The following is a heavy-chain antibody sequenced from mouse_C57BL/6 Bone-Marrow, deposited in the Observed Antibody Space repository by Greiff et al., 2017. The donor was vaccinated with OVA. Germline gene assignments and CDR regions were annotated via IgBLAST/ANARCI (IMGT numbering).Heavy chain of an antibody. J-gene: IGHJ1*03. CDR2: IHPNSGST. D-gene: IGHD1-1*01. Sequence: VQLQQPGAELVKPGASVKLSCKASGYTFTSYWMHWVKQRPGQGLEWIGMIHPNSGSTNYNEKFKSKATLTVDKSSSTAYMQLSSLTSEDSAVYYCARRRLLRRYFDVWGTGTTVTVSS. V-gene: IGHV1-64*01. CDR3: ARRRLLRRYFDV. CDR1: GYTFTSYW.